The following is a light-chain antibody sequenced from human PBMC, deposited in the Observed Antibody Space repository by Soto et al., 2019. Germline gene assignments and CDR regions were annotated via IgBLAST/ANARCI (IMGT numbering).Light chain of an antibody. Sequence: QSVLTQPASVSGSPGQSITISCTGTSSDIGAYNLVSWYQQHPGKAPKLMIYDVNIRPSGVSNRFSGSKSGNTASLTISGLQAEDEADYYCTSWTTSTTMIFGGGTKVTVL. CDR3: TSWTTSTTMI. CDR1: SSDIGAYNL. V-gene: IGLV2-14*03. J-gene: IGLJ2*01. CDR2: DVN.